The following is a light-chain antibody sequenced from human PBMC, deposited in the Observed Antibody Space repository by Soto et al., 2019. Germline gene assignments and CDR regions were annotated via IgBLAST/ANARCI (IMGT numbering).Light chain of an antibody. J-gene: IGLJ2*01. V-gene: IGLV4-69*01. CDR1: SGHSNYV. CDR2: LNSDGSH. Sequence: QPVLTQSPSASASLGASVKLTCTLSSGHSNYVIAWHQQQPEKGPRYLMKLNSDGSHSKGDGIPDRFSGSSSGAERYLTISSHQSEDEADYYCQTWDTGIRVFGGGTKLTVL. CDR3: QTWDTGIRV.